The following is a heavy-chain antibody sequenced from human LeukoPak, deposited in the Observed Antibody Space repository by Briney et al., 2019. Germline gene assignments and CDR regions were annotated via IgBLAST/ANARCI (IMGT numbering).Heavy chain of an antibody. D-gene: IGHD2-15*01. J-gene: IGHJ4*02. CDR3: AKQLGYCSDGSCYFPY. V-gene: IGHV3-74*01. CDR1: GFTFSTYW. Sequence: GGSLRLSCAASGFTFSTYWVHWVRQAPGKGLMWVSRINSDGSYTYYADSVKGRFTISRDNSKSTLCLQMNSLRAEDTAVYYCAKQLGYCSDGSCYFPYWGQGTLVTVSS. CDR2: INSDGSYT.